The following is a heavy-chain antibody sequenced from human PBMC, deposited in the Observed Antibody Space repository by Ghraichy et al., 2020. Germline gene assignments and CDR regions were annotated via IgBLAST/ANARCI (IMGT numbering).Heavy chain of an antibody. CDR2: LGADGRST. D-gene: IGHD3-10*01. J-gene: IGHJ3*01. Sequence: GESLNISCAVSEFTFDGYPMTWVRQAPGKWLEWVSTLGADGRSTFYADSVKGRFTISRDKSKRTMYLQMNSLRADDTAVYYCAKEGGRLGEGAFDVWGQGTKVTVSS. CDR1: EFTFDGYP. V-gene: IGHV3-23*01. CDR3: AKEGGRLGEGAFDV.